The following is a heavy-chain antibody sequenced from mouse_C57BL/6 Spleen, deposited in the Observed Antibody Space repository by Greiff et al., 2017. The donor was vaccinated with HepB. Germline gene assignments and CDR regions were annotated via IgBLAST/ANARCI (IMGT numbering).Heavy chain of an antibody. V-gene: IGHV3-6*01. Sequence: EVQLVESGPGLVKPSQSLSLTCSVTGYSITSGYYWNWIRQFPGNKLEWMGYISYDGSNNYNPSLKNRISITRDTSKNQFFLKLNSVTTEDTATYYCARGAYYSNCYFDYWGQGTTLTVSS. CDR1: GYSITSGYY. J-gene: IGHJ2*01. CDR3: ARGAYYSNCYFDY. D-gene: IGHD2-5*01. CDR2: ISYDGSN.